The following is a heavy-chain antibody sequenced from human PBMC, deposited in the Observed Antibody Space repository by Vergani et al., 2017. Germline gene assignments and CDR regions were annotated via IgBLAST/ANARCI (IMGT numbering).Heavy chain of an antibody. CDR3: ARTYYPPQVPYDFWSGYNYYYYYMDV. J-gene: IGHJ6*03. D-gene: IGHD3-3*01. V-gene: IGHV6-1*01. CDR2: TYYRSKWYN. Sequence: QVQLQQSGPGLVKPSQTLSLTCAISGDSVSSNSATWSWIRQSPSRGLEWLGRTYYRSKWYNDYAVSVKSRITINTDTSKNQFSLQLNSVTPEDTAVYYCARTYYPPQVPYDFWSGYNYYYYYMDVWGKGTTVTVSS. CDR1: GDSVSSNSAT.